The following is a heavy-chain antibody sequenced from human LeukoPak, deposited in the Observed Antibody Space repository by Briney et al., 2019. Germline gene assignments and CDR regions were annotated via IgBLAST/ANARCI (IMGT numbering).Heavy chain of an antibody. V-gene: IGHV3-30-3*01. Sequence: GGSLRLSCAASGFTFSSYAMHWVRQAPGKGLEWVAVISYDGSNKYYADSVKGRFTISRDNSKNTLYLQMNSLRAEDTAVYYCARELLGFDYWGQGTLVTVSS. CDR2: ISYDGSNK. J-gene: IGHJ4*02. CDR3: ARELLGFDY. D-gene: IGHD2-15*01. CDR1: GFTFSSYA.